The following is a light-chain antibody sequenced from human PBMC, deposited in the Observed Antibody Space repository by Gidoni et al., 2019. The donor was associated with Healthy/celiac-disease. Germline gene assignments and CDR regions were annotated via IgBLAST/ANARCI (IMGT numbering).Light chain of an antibody. V-gene: IGKV3-15*01. Sequence: EIVMPPSPATLSVFPGERATLSCRASQSVSSNLAWYQQKPGQAPRLLIYGAPTRATGIPARFSGSGSGTEFTLTISSLQSEDFAVYYCQQYNNWWTFGQGTKVEIK. J-gene: IGKJ1*01. CDR2: GAP. CDR3: QQYNNWWT. CDR1: QSVSSN.